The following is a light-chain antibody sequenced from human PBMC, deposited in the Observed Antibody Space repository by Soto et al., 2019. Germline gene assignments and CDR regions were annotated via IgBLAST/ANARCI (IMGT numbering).Light chain of an antibody. CDR1: QGISNY. Sequence: DIQMTQSPSSLSASVGDRVTITCRASQGISNYIAWYQQKPGKAPKLLIYAASTLQSGVPPRFSGSGSGPDFTLTINGLQPEDVATYSCQKYSSVPLFGPGTKVYI. V-gene: IGKV1-27*01. CDR2: AAS. J-gene: IGKJ3*01. CDR3: QKYSSVPL.